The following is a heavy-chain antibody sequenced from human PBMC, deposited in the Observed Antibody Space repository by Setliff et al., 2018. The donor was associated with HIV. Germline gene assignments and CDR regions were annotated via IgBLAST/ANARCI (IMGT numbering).Heavy chain of an antibody. Sequence: GGSLRLSCAASGFTFSNYSMNWVRQTPGKGLEWVSSISASATYIYYADSVKGRFTISRDNAENSLYLQMNSLRAEDTAVYYCARDCAVVGGTGSLDSWGQGTLVTVSS. J-gene: IGHJ4*02. CDR3: ARDCAVVGGTGSLDS. D-gene: IGHD1-26*01. CDR1: GFTFSNYS. CDR2: ISASATYI. V-gene: IGHV3-21*01.